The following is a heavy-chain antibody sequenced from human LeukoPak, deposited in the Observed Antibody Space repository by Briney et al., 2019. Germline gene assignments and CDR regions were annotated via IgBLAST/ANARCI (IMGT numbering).Heavy chain of an antibody. CDR3: ARLWVGAIDY. V-gene: IGHV4-4*07. CDR1: GGSIRSYY. J-gene: IGHJ4*02. D-gene: IGHD1-26*01. CDR2: IYTSGNT. Sequence: SETLSLTCTVSGGSIRSYYWSWIRQPAGKALEWIGRIYTSGNTYYNPSLKSRVTISVDTSKNQFSLRLSSVTAADTDVYFCARLWVGAIDYWGQGTLVSVSS.